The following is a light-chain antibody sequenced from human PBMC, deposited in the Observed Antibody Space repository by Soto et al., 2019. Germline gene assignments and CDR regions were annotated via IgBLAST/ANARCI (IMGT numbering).Light chain of an antibody. J-gene: IGKJ1*01. V-gene: IGKV4-1*01. CDR2: WAS. CDR3: QQYYITPRT. Sequence: DIVMTQSPDSLAVSLGERATINCKSSQSVLYRSNNKNYLAWYQHKPGQAPKLIISWASTRESGVPERCSGSGSGTDFSLTISSLQAEDVAVYYCQQYYITPRTFGQGTKVEI. CDR1: QSVLYRSNNKNY.